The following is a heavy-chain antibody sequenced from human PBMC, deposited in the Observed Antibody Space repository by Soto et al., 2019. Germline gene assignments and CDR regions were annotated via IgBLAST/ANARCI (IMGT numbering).Heavy chain of an antibody. CDR1: GYTFTSYD. CDR3: ARGRFRRLLFGRYYYYYMDV. Sequence: ASVKVSCKASGYTFTSYDINWVRQATGQGLEWMGWMNPNSGNTGYAQKFQGRVTMTRNTSISTAYMELSSLRSEDTAVYYCARGRFRRLLFGRYYYYYMDVWGKGTTVTVSS. CDR2: MNPNSGNT. J-gene: IGHJ6*03. D-gene: IGHD3-16*01. V-gene: IGHV1-8*01.